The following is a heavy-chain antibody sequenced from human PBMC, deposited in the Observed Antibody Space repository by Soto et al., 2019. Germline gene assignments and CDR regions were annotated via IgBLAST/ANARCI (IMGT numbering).Heavy chain of an antibody. CDR2: INAGNGNT. CDR3: ASLFRRDRYGYYYYYGMDV. CDR1: GYTFTSYA. Sequence: ASVKVSCKASGYTFTSYAMHWVRQAPGQRLEWMGWINAGNGNTKYSQKFQGRVTITRDTSASTAYMELSSLRSEDTAVYYCASLFRRDRYGYYYYYGMDVWGQGTTVTVSS. V-gene: IGHV1-3*01. D-gene: IGHD1-1*01. J-gene: IGHJ6*02.